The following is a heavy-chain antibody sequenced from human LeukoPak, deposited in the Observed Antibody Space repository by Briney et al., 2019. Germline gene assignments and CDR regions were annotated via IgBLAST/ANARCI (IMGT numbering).Heavy chain of an antibody. J-gene: IGHJ4*02. CDR1: GGSFSGYF. D-gene: IGHD3-22*01. CDR2: ITPSGST. V-gene: IGHV4-34*01. CDR3: ASSFYYDSRDY. Sequence: PSETLSLTCVVYGGSFSGYFWSWIRQPPGKGLEWIGEITPSGSTNYSPSLKSRVSISIDTSKKKLSLRLTSVTAADSAVYYCASSFYYDSRDYWGQGTLVTVSS.